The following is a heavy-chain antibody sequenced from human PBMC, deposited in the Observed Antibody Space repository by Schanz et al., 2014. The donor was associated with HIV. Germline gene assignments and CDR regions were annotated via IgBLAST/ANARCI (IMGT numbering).Heavy chain of an antibody. J-gene: IGHJ6*02. CDR1: GYTFTSYY. D-gene: IGHD6-6*01. V-gene: IGHV1-2*02. Sequence: VQLVQSGAEVKEPGASVKVSCKASGYTFTSYYIHWVRQAPGQGLEWMGWINPNSGDTDYAQKFQGRATMTRYTSISTAYMELSRLRSDDTAVYYCAREGTAASQFYYYGMDVWGQGTTVTVSS. CDR3: AREGTAASQFYYYGMDV. CDR2: INPNSGDT.